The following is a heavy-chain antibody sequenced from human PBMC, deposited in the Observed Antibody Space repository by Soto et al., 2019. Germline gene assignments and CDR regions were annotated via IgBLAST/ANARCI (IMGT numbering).Heavy chain of an antibody. Sequence: SETLSLTCSVSGGSTSDNYWSWIRQPPGKGLEWIGYIYYSGSTNYNPSLKSRVTISVDTSRNQSSLRLTSVTAADTAVYYCARLGGYYQALDSWGQGTLVTVSS. CDR2: IYYSGST. CDR3: ARLGGYYQALDS. CDR1: GGSTSDNY. J-gene: IGHJ4*02. V-gene: IGHV4-59*08. D-gene: IGHD3-3*01.